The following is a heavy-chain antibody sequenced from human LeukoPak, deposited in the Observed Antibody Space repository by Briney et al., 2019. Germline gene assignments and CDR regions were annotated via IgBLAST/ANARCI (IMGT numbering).Heavy chain of an antibody. J-gene: IGHJ4*02. CDR2: ISYDGNIK. CDR1: GFSISTYA. D-gene: IGHD3-10*01. V-gene: IGHV3-30*09. Sequence: PGGSLRLSCAASGFSISTYAMHWVRQAPGKGLEWVAVISYDGNIKYYADSVKGRFAISRDNSKNTLDLQVNSLRVEDTAVYYCASCFYGSGSYTNYFAYWGQGTLVTVPS. CDR3: ASCFYGSGSYTNYFAY.